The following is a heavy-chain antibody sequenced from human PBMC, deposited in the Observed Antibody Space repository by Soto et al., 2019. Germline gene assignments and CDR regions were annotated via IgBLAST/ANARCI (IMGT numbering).Heavy chain of an antibody. Sequence: ESGGGVVQPGRSLRLSCAASGFTFSSYGMHWVRQAPGKGLEWVAVISYDGSNKYYADSVKGRFTISRDNSKNTLYLQMNSLRAEDTAVYYCAGGTFGGVIVSYFDYWGQGTLVTVSS. J-gene: IGHJ4*02. CDR2: ISYDGSNK. V-gene: IGHV3-30*03. CDR3: AGGTFGGVIVSYFDY. CDR1: GFTFSSYG. D-gene: IGHD3-16*02.